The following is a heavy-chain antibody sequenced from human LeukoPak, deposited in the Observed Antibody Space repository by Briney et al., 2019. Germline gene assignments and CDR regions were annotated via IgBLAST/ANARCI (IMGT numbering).Heavy chain of an antibody. CDR3: AKQGVRYFDWLPYPDY. V-gene: IGHV3-7*03. J-gene: IGHJ4*02. Sequence: GGSLRLSCAASGFTFNNYAMTWVRQAPGKGLEWVANIKQDGNEKYYVDSVKGRFTVSRDNAKNSLYLQMNSLRAEDTAVYYCAKQGVRYFDWLPYPDYWGQGTLVTVSS. D-gene: IGHD3-9*01. CDR1: GFTFNNYA. CDR2: IKQDGNEK.